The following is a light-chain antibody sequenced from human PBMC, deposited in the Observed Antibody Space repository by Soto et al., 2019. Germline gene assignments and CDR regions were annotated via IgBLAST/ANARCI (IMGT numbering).Light chain of an antibody. V-gene: IGKV2D-29*01. CDR2: ELS. CDR3: MQSRQVPWT. CDR1: QSLLHSNGKTS. Sequence: VMTQTPLSLSVTPGQPASISCTSSQSLLHSNGKTSMYWYLQKPGQPPQLLIFELSNRFSGVPERFSGSGSDKAFTLDISRVEAEDVGVYYCMQSRQVPWTFGQGTKVEI. J-gene: IGKJ1*01.